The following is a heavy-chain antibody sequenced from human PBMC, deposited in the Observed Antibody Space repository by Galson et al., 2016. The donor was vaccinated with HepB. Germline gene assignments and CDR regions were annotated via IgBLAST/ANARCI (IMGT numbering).Heavy chain of an antibody. V-gene: IGHV5-51*01. D-gene: IGHD5-12*01. CDR3: ARHTSTQGYSDYDSSSDY. CDR1: GYTFTNYW. Sequence: QSGAEVKKPGESLKISCKASGYTFTNYWIAWVRQMPGKGLEWMGIIYPSDSDIRYSPSFQGQVTISADKSISTAYLQWSSLKAADTAMYYCARHTSTQGYSDYDSSSDYWGQGTLVTVSS. CDR2: IYPSDSDI. J-gene: IGHJ4*02.